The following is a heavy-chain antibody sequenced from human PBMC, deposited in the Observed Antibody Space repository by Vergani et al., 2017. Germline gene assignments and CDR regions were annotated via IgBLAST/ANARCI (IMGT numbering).Heavy chain of an antibody. Sequence: QVQLVESGGGVVQPGRSLRLSCAASGFTFSSYAMHWVRQAPGKGLEWVAVISYDGSNKYYADSVKGRFTISRDNSKNTLYLQMNSLRAEDTAVYYCARGHEYMDVWGKGTTVTVSS. CDR2: ISYDGSNK. CDR3: ARGHEYMDV. J-gene: IGHJ6*03. CDR1: GFTFSSYA. V-gene: IGHV3-30*01.